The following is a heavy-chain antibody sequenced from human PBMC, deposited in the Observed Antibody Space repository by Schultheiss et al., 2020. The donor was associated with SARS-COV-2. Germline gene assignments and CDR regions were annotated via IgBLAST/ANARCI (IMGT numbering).Heavy chain of an antibody. J-gene: IGHJ4*02. CDR2: FGTTPTFI. CDR1: GFSFSDTW. CDR3: ARGRVRGVILD. Sequence: GGSLRLSCAASGFSFSDTWMSWVRQAPGKGLEWLAYFGTTPTFIYYADSVSGRFTISKDNSENMLYLQMNSLRAEDTAVYYCARGRVRGVILDWGQGTLVTVSS. D-gene: IGHD3-10*01. V-gene: IGHV3-11*04.